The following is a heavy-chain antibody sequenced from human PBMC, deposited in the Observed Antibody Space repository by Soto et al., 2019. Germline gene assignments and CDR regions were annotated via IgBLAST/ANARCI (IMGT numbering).Heavy chain of an antibody. D-gene: IGHD4-17*01. CDR2: MNPNSGNT. Sequence: QVQLVQSGAEVKKPGASVKVSCKASGYTFTSYDINWVRQATGQGLEYLGWMNPNSGNTGYVQKFQGRVTRTRETSISTAYMELSSLRSEDTAVYFCARGVKYGAYSRWFDPWGQGTLVTVSS. J-gene: IGHJ5*02. V-gene: IGHV1-8*01. CDR1: GYTFTSYD. CDR3: ARGVKYGAYSRWFDP.